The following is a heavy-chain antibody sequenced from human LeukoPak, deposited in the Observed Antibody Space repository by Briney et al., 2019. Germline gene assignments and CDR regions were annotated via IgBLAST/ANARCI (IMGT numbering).Heavy chain of an antibody. V-gene: IGHV4-61*03. Sequence: SETLSLTCTVSGGSVSSGSSYWSWIRQPPGKGLEWIGYIYYRGSTNYNPSLKSRVTISVDTSKNHFSLKLSSVTAADTAVYYCARGHYYDKPLGYWGQGTLVTVSS. CDR2: IYYRGST. J-gene: IGHJ4*02. D-gene: IGHD3-22*01. CDR1: GGSVSSGSSY. CDR3: ARGHYYDKPLGY.